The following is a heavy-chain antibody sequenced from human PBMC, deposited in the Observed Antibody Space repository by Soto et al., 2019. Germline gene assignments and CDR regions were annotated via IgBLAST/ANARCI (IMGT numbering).Heavy chain of an antibody. Sequence: QVQLVESGGGVVQPGRSLRLSCAASGFTFSSYAMHWVRQAPGKGLEWVAVISYDGSNKYYADSVKGRFTISRDNSKNTLYLQKNRLRAEDTAVYYCASVGLEPNYFDYWGQGTLVTVSS. D-gene: IGHD1-1*01. J-gene: IGHJ4*02. CDR2: ISYDGSNK. CDR3: ASVGLEPNYFDY. CDR1: GFTFSSYA. V-gene: IGHV3-30-3*01.